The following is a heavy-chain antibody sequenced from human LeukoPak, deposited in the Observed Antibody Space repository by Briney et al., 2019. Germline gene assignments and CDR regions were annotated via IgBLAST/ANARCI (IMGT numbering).Heavy chain of an antibody. CDR2: IKSDGRTT. V-gene: IGHV3-74*01. D-gene: IGHD6-13*01. CDR3: ARGVPGYSSSWFDD. CDR1: GFTFSTYW. Sequence: PGGSLRLSCAASGFTFSTYWMHWVRQVPGKGLVWVSRIKSDGRTTSYADSVKGRFTISRDNARNTLYLQMNSLRAKDTAVYYCARGVPGYSSSWFDDWGQGTLVTVSS. J-gene: IGHJ4*02.